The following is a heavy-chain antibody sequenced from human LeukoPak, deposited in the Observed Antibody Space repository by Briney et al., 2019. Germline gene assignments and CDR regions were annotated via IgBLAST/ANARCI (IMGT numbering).Heavy chain of an antibody. Sequence: ASVKVSCKASGYTFTSYDINWVRQAPGQGLEWMGWMNPNSGNTGYAQKFQGRVTMTRNTSISTAYTELSSLRSEDTAVYYCARELDFYGSGIGVGMDVWGQGTTVTVSS. CDR3: ARELDFYGSGIGVGMDV. V-gene: IGHV1-8*01. CDR2: MNPNSGNT. CDR1: GYTFTSYD. J-gene: IGHJ6*02. D-gene: IGHD3-10*01.